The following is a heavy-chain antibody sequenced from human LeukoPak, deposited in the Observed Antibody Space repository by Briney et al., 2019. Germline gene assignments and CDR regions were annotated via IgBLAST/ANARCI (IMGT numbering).Heavy chain of an antibody. D-gene: IGHD3-16*01. CDR2: IKQEGSGK. V-gene: IGHV3-7*01. CDR1: GFTFSNYL. Sequence: GGALRLSCVASGFTFSNYLMSWVRQAPGEGLELVANIKQEGSGKYYVDSVKGRFTISRDNAKNSLYLQMNSLRAEDTAVYYCARDPDFTFGGVKDYWGQGTLVTVSS. CDR3: ARDPDFTFGGVKDY. J-gene: IGHJ4*02.